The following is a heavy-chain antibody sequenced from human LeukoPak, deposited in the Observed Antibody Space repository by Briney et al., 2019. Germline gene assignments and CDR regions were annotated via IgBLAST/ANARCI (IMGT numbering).Heavy chain of an antibody. CDR3: ARGPAYYYDSSGHAFDI. CDR1: GFTFSDYY. CDR2: ISSSGSNI. J-gene: IGHJ3*02. Sequence: PGGSLRLSCAASGFTFSDYYMSWIRQAPGKGLEWVSYISSSGSNIYYADSVKGRFTISRDNAKNSLYLQMNSLRAEDTAVYYCARGPAYYYDSSGHAFDIWGQGTMVTVSS. D-gene: IGHD3-22*01. V-gene: IGHV3-11*01.